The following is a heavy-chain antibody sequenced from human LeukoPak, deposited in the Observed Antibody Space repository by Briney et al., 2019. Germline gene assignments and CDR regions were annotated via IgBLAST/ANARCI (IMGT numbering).Heavy chain of an antibody. CDR3: ARDQGYCSSTSCSYDWFDP. D-gene: IGHD2-2*01. CDR1: GYTFTSYY. CDR2: INPSGGST. J-gene: IGHJ5*02. V-gene: IGHV1-46*01. Sequence: ASVKVSCKASGYTFTSYYMHWVRQAPGQGLEWMGIINPSGGSTSYAQKFQGRVTMTRDTSTSTVYMELSSLRSEDTAVYYCARDQGYCSSTSCSYDWFDPWGQGTLVTVSS.